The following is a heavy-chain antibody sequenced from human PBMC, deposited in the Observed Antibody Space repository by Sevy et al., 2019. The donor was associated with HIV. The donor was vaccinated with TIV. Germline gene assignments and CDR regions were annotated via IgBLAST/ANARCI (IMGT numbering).Heavy chain of an antibody. CDR2: ISGSGGST. V-gene: IGHV3-23*01. D-gene: IGHD6-13*01. CDR3: AKGSIGCSISWYAHYYYGMDV. CDR1: GFTFSSYA. J-gene: IGHJ6*02. Sequence: GGSLRLSCAASGFTFSSYAMSWVRQAPGKGLEWVSAISGSGGSTYYADSVKGRFTISRDNSKNTLYLQMNSLRAEDTAVYYCAKGSIGCSISWYAHYYYGMDVWGQGTTVTVSS.